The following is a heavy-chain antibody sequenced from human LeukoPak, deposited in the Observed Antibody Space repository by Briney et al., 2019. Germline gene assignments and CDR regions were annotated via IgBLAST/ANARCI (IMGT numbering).Heavy chain of an antibody. D-gene: IGHD6-6*01. V-gene: IGHV4-59*01. J-gene: IGHJ4*02. CDR1: GGSISSYY. CDR3: ARDSPPQYASSSAGFDY. Sequence: SETLSLTCTVSGGSISSYYWSWIRQPPGKGLEWIGYIYYRGNTNYNPSLKSRVTISVDTSKNQFSLKLSSVTAADTAVYYCARDSPPQYASSSAGFDYWGQGARVTVSS. CDR2: IYYRGNT.